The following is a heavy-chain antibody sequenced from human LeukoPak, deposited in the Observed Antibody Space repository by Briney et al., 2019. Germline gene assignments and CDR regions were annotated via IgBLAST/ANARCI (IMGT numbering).Heavy chain of an antibody. CDR3: AREAYSYGPGYFDY. CDR2: IHWNGGST. J-gene: IGHJ4*02. CDR1: GFTFHDYG. D-gene: IGHD5-18*01. V-gene: IGHV3-20*04. Sequence: PGGTLRLPRASSGFTFHDYGMSGARQAPRKGREGVSGIHWNGGSTGYADSVKGRFTISRDNAKNSLYLLMNSLRAEDTALYYCAREAYSYGPGYFDYWGQGTLVTVSS.